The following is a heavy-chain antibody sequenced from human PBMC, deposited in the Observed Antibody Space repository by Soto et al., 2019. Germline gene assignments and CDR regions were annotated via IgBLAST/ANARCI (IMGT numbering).Heavy chain of an antibody. J-gene: IGHJ4*02. D-gene: IGHD3-22*01. CDR2: ISYDGSNK. Sequence: GGSLRLSCAASGFTFSSYAMHWVRQAPGKGLEWVAVISYDGSNKYYADSVKGRFTISRDNSKNTLYLQMNSLRAEDTAVYYCARDYPTYYYNSSGLDYWGQGTLVTVSS. CDR3: ARDYPTYYYNSSGLDY. V-gene: IGHV3-30-3*01. CDR1: GFTFSSYA.